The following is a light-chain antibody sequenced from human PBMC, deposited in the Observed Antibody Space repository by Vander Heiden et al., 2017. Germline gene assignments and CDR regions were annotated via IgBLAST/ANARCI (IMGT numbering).Light chain of an antibody. V-gene: IGLV1-40*01. Sequence: QSVLPHPPSVSAAPGQRVTISCTGSSSNIGAGYDGHWYQQLPGTAPKLLIYGNINRPSGVPDRFSGSKSGPSASLAITGLQVEDEADYYCQSYDNSLSGWVFGGGTKLTVL. CDR3: QSYDNSLSGWV. CDR1: SSNIGAGYD. J-gene: IGLJ3*02. CDR2: GNI.